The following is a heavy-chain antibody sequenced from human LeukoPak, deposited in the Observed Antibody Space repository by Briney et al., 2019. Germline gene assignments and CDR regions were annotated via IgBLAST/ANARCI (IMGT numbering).Heavy chain of an antibody. V-gene: IGHV4-38-2*02. CDR2: IYHSGSA. J-gene: IGHJ5*02. Sequence: SEALSLTCGVSGYSISSGYQWAWIRQSPGKGLEWIGSIYHSGSAHYNPSLKSRVTISVETSKNQFSLNMYSVTAADAAVYYCARDPRWLTPDCTSTSCYENYFDPWGQGTLVTVSS. CDR1: GYSISSGYQ. CDR3: ARDPRWLTPDCTSTSCYENYFDP. D-gene: IGHD2-2*01.